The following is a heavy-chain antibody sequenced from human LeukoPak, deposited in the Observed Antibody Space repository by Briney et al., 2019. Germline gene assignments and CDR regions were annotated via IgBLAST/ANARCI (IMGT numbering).Heavy chain of an antibody. CDR1: GYTFTSYY. CDR3: ARAPEYYDFWSGYYTSDAFDI. J-gene: IGHJ3*02. D-gene: IGHD3-3*01. CDR2: INPSGGST. Sequence: EASVKVSCKASGYTFTSYYMHWVRQAPGQGLEWMGIINPSGGSTSYAQKFQGRVTMTRDMSTSTAYMELSSLRSEDTAVYYCARAPEYYDFWSGYYTSDAFDIWGQGTMVTVSS. V-gene: IGHV1-46*01.